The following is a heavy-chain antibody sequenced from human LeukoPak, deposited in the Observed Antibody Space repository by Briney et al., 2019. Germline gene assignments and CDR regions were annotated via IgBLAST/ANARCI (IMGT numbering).Heavy chain of an antibody. D-gene: IGHD2-2*01. J-gene: IGHJ4*02. CDR3: AREDQLLRGFDY. V-gene: IGHV1-2*02. CDR1: GYTFTGYY. Sequence: ASVKVSCKASGYTFTGYYMHWVRQAPGQGLEWMGWINPNSGGTNYAQKFQGRVTMTRDTSISTAYMELSRLRSDDTAVYYCAREDQLLRGFDYWGQGTLVTVSS. CDR2: INPNSGGT.